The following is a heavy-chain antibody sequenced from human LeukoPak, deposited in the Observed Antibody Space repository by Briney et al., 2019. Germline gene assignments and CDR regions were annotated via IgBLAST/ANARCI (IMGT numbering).Heavy chain of an antibody. CDR2: INHSGST. CDR1: GGSFSGYY. Sequence: SETLSLTCAVYGGSFSGYYWSWIRQPPGKGLEWIGEINHSGSTNYNPSLKSRVTTSVDTSKNQFSLKLSSVTAADTAVYYCARSTLDYGDYFDYWGQGTLVTVSS. V-gene: IGHV4-34*01. J-gene: IGHJ4*02. D-gene: IGHD4-17*01. CDR3: ARSTLDYGDYFDY.